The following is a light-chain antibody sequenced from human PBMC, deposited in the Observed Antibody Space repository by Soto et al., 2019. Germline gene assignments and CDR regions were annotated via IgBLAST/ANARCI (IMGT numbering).Light chain of an antibody. CDR3: CSYTSSTTLDVV. V-gene: IGLV2-11*01. CDR1: SSDVANYKY. CDR2: DVN. Sequence: QSVLTQPRSVSGSPGQSVTISCTRTSSDVANYKYVSWYQQHPGKAPKLMIYDVNKRPSGVPYRFSGSKSGNTASLTISGLQAEDEADYYCCSYTSSTTLDVVFGGGTKLTVL. J-gene: IGLJ2*01.